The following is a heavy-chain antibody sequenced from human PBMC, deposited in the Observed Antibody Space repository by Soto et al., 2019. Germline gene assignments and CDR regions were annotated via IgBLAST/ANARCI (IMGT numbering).Heavy chain of an antibody. V-gene: IGHV1-69*13. CDR3: ARGIIYDGGNDYYYYGMDV. J-gene: IGHJ6*02. Sequence: SVKVSCKASGGSFSSYAISWVRQAPGQGLEWMGGIIPIFGTANYAQKFQGRVTITADESTSTAYMELSSLRSEDTAVYYCARGIIYDGGNDYYYYGMDVWGQGSTVTVS. CDR2: IIPIFGTA. D-gene: IGHD2-15*01. CDR1: GGSFSSYA.